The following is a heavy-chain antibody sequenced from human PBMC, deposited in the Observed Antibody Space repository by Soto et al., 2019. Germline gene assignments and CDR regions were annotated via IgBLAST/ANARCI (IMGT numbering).Heavy chain of an antibody. V-gene: IGHV1-18*01. J-gene: IGHJ6*02. CDR1: GYTFTRNG. CDR2: ISPKSGNT. D-gene: IGHD3-22*01. Sequence: QVHLVQSEAEVKKPGASVNVSCKTSGYTFTRNGISWVRQAPGQGLEWMGWISPKSGNTKYAQKFQGRVIMTTDTSTSTAYMELRSLRSDDTAVYFCVKDRDSNSWPSRDVWGPGTTVTVSS. CDR3: VKDRDSNSWPSRDV.